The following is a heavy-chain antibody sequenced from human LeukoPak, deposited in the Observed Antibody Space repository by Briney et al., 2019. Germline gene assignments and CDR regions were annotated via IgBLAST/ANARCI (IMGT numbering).Heavy chain of an antibody. J-gene: IGHJ4*02. CDR1: GFPFSSYS. Sequence: GGSLRLSCAASGFPFSSYSMNWVRQAPGKGLEWVSYISAGGSNIYYLDSVKGRFTVSRDNAMNSLFLQMDRPRAEDTAVYYCVRVKGTYFDFWGQGTLVTVSS. CDR3: VRVKGTYFDF. V-gene: IGHV3-48*01. D-gene: IGHD1-1*01. CDR2: ISAGGSNI.